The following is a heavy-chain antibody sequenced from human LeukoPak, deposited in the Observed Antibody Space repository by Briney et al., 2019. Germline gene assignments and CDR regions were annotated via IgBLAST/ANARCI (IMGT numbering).Heavy chain of an antibody. V-gene: IGHV4-59*01. CDR1: GDSIDSYF. CDR2: FSHTMYT. Sequence: SETLSLTCSVSGDSIDSYFWNWIRQSPGKGLEWIGYFSHTMYTNYNPSLKSRVTISADTSKNQISLRLTSVTASDTAVYFCAKGWGKQVDWFDPWGQGTLVTASS. D-gene: IGHD3-16*01. CDR3: AKGWGKQVDWFDP. J-gene: IGHJ5*02.